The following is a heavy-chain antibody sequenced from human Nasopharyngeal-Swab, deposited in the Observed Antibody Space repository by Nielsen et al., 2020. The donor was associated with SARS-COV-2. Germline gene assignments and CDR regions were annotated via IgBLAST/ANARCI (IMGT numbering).Heavy chain of an antibody. CDR3: ARPMRPMGHYYFGMDV. Sequence: KVSCKGSGYSFTTYWIGWVRQMPGKGLEWMGIIHPGDSNTRYSPSFQGQVTISVDKYSSTAYLQWSSLKASDTAIYYCARPMRPMGHYYFGMDVWGQGTTVTVSS. CDR1: GYSFTTYW. V-gene: IGHV5-51*01. CDR2: IHPGDSNT. J-gene: IGHJ6*02. D-gene: IGHD1-26*01.